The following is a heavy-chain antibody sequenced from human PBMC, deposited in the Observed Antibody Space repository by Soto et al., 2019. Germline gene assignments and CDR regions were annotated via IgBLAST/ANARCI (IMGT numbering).Heavy chain of an antibody. D-gene: IGHD2-2*01. CDR1: GFTFSSYA. J-gene: IGHJ4*02. CDR3: AKDWPLYCSSTSCYRQFLYYFDY. V-gene: IGHV3-23*01. CDR2: ISGSGGST. Sequence: PGGSLRLSCAASGFTFSSYAMSWVRQAPGKGLEWVSAISGSGGSTYYADSVKGRFTISRDNSKNTLYLQMNSLRAEDTAVYYCAKDWPLYCSSTSCYRQFLYYFDYWGQGTLVTVSS.